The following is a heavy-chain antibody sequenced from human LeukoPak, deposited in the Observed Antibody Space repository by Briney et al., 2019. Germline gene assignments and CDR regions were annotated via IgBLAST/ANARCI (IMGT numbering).Heavy chain of an antibody. CDR3: ARVLVVGATSDY. V-gene: IGHV4-38-2*02. D-gene: IGHD1-26*01. Sequence: TSETLCLTCTVSGYSISSGYYWGWIRQPPGKGLEWIGSMFHSGSTYYTPSLKSRVTISVDTSKNQFSLRLSSVTAADTAVYYCARVLVVGATSDYWGQGTLVTVSS. CDR1: GYSISSGYY. CDR2: MFHSGST. J-gene: IGHJ4*02.